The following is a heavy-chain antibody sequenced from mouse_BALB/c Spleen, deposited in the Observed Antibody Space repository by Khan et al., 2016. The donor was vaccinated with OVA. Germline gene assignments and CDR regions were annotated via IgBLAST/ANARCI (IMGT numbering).Heavy chain of an antibody. CDR3: ARVGYSGTMDY. CDR2: INTYTGEP. Sequence: QIQLVQSGPELKKPGETVKISCKASGYTFPNYGMNWAKQAPGKGLKWMGFINTYTGEPTYADDFKGRFAFSLETSASTAYLQINNLKNEDTSTYFCARVGYSGTMDYWGQGTSVTVSS. J-gene: IGHJ4*01. CDR1: GYTFPNYG. D-gene: IGHD2-14*01. V-gene: IGHV9-3-1*01.